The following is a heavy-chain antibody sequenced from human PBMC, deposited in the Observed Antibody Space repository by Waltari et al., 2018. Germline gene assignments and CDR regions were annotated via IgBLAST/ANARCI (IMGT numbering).Heavy chain of an antibody. CDR3: TSRKEWLRSRPYFDY. V-gene: IGHV3-73*01. CDR1: A. D-gene: IGHD5-12*01. J-gene: IGHJ4*02. CDR2: IRSKANSYAT. Sequence: AMHWVRQASGKGLEWVGRIRSKANSYATAYAASVKGRFTISRDDSKNTAYLQMNSLKTEDTAVYYCTSRKEWLRSRPYFDYWGQGTLVTVSS.